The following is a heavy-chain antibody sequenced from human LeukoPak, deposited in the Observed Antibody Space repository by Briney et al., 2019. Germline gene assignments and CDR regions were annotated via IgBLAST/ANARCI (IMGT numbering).Heavy chain of an antibody. J-gene: IGHJ4*02. CDR1: GGSFSGYY. D-gene: IGHD3-16*02. V-gene: IGHV4-34*01. CDR2: INHSGST. Sequence: SETLSLTCAVYGGSFSGYYWSWIRQPPGKGLEWIGEINHSGSTNYNPSLKSRVTISVDTSKNQFSLKLSSVTAADTAVYYCASLSSYDYVWGSYRDHWGQGTLVTVSS. CDR3: ASLSSYDYVWGSYRDH.